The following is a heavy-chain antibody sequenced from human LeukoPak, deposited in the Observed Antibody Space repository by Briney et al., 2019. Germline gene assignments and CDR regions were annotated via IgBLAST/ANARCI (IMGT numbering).Heavy chain of an antibody. CDR3: ARDYGGSSPFDY. CDR2: ISSSGSTI. J-gene: IGHJ4*02. Sequence: GGSLRLSCAASGFTFSSYWMHWVRQAPGKGLEWVSYISSSGSTIYYADSVKGRFTISRDNAKNSLYPQMNSLRAEDTAVYYCARDYGGSSPFDYWGQGTLVTVSS. CDR1: GFTFSSYW. D-gene: IGHD4-23*01. V-gene: IGHV3-48*04.